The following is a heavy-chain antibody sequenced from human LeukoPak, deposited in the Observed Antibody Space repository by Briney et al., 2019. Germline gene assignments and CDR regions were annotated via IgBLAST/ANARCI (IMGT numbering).Heavy chain of an antibody. Sequence: GGSLRLSCAASGFNFSDAWMTWVRQAPGKGLEWVANIKQDGSEKYYVDSVKGRFTISRDNAKNSVDLQMNSLRAEDTAFYYCARVRSGGLYNYYYMDVWGTGTTVTVSS. D-gene: IGHD3-10*01. CDR1: GFNFSDAW. V-gene: IGHV3-7*01. CDR3: ARVRSGGLYNYYYMDV. J-gene: IGHJ6*03. CDR2: IKQDGSEK.